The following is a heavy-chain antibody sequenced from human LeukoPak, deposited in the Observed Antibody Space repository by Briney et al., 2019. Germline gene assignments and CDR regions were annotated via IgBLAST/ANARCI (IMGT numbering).Heavy chain of an antibody. CDR1: GFTFSSYW. CDR3: ARAVAGTWDDAFDI. CDR2: IKQDGSEK. V-gene: IGHV3-7*01. J-gene: IGHJ3*02. D-gene: IGHD6-19*01. Sequence: GGSLRLSCAASGFTFSSYWMSWVRQAPGKGLEWVANIKQDGSEKYYVDSVKGRLTISRDNAKNSLYLQMNSLRAEDTAVYYCARAVAGTWDDAFDIWGQGTMVTVSS.